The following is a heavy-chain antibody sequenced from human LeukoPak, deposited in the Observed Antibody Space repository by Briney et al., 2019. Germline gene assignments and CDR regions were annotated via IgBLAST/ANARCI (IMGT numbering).Heavy chain of an antibody. Sequence: SETLSLTCTVSGGSISGFYWTWIRQPPGKGLEWIGQIYYTGSADYNPSLKSRITISVDTSKNQISLMVRSVTAAGTAVYHCARFGVNYDMDVWGQGTTVTVSS. CDR2: IYYTGSA. J-gene: IGHJ6*02. CDR3: ARFGVNYDMDV. D-gene: IGHD3-16*01. V-gene: IGHV4-59*01. CDR1: GGSISGFY.